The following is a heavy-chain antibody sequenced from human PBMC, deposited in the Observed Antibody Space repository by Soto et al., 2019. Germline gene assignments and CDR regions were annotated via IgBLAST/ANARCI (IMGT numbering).Heavy chain of an antibody. CDR2: IIPIFGTA. CDR1: GGTFSSYA. J-gene: IGHJ4*02. Sequence: ASVKVSCKASGGTFSSYAISWVRQAPGQGLEWMGGIIPIFGTANYAQKFQGRVTITADESTSTAYMELSSLRSEDTAVYYCQLDSSGVGIFGRFDYWGQGTLVTVSS. D-gene: IGHD6-19*01. CDR3: QLDSSGVGIFGRFDY. V-gene: IGHV1-69*13.